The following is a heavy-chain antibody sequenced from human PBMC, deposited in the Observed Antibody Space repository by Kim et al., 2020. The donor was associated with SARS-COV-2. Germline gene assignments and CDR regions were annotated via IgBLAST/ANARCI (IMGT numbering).Heavy chain of an antibody. CDR2: IYYSGST. CDR1: GGSISSYY. J-gene: IGHJ6*03. V-gene: IGHV4-59*01. D-gene: IGHD6-13*01. CDR3: ARARSSWLGNYYYYMDV. Sequence: SETLSLTCTVSGGSISSYYWSWIRQPPGKGLEWIGYIYYSGSTNYNPSLKSRVTISVDTSKNQFSLKLSSVTAADTAVYYCARARSSWLGNYYYYMDVWGKETTVTVSS.